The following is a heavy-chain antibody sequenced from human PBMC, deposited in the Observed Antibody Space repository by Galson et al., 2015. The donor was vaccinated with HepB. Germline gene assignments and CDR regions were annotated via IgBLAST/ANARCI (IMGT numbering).Heavy chain of an antibody. D-gene: IGHD6-19*01. CDR2: ISYDGSNK. CDR3: ARDRSSGWYAYFQH. Sequence: SLRLSCAASGFTFSSYAMHWVRQAPGKGLEWVAVISYDGSNKYYADSVKGRFTISRDNSKNTLYLQMNSLRAEDTAVYYCARDRSSGWYAYFQHWGQGTLVTVSS. CDR1: GFTFSSYA. J-gene: IGHJ1*01. V-gene: IGHV3-30-3*01.